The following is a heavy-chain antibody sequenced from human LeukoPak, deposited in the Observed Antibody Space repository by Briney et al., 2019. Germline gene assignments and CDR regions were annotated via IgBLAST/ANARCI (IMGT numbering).Heavy chain of an antibody. J-gene: IGHJ3*02. D-gene: IGHD6-19*01. CDR2: INPSGGST. V-gene: IGHV1-46*01. Sequence: ASVKVSCKASGYTFTSYYMHWVRQAPGQGLEWMGIINPSGGSTSYAQKFQGRVTMTRDTSTSTVYMELSSLRSEDTAVYYCARDLKQWLSTGAFDIWGQGTMVTVSS. CDR1: GYTFTSYY. CDR3: ARDLKQWLSTGAFDI.